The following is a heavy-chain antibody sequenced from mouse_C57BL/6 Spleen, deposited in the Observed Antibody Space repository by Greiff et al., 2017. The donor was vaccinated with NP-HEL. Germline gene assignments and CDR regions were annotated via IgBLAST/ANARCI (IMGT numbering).Heavy chain of an antibody. CDR2: IDPENGDT. Sequence: VQLQQSGAELVRPGASVKLSCTASGFNIKDDYMHWVKQRPEQGLEWIGWIDPENGDTEYASKFQGKATITADTSSNTAYLQLSSLTSEDTAVYYCTSYDYGKDYWGQGTTLTVSS. J-gene: IGHJ2*01. D-gene: IGHD2-4*01. CDR1: GFNIKDDY. CDR3: TSYDYGKDY. V-gene: IGHV14-4*01.